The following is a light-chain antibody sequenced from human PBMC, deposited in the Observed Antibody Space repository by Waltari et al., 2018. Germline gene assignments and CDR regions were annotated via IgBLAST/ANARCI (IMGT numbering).Light chain of an antibody. CDR2: EVN. CDR3: CSYAGSPTFVI. CDR1: RSPVGSYNP. V-gene: IGLV2-23*02. Sequence: QSALTQPASVSGSPGQSITLSCTGTRSPVGSYNPVSWYQQRPGKAPRLIIYEVNKRPSGVSNRFSGSKSGNTASLTISGLQAEDEADYYCCSYAGSPTFVIFGGGSKLTVL. J-gene: IGLJ2*01.